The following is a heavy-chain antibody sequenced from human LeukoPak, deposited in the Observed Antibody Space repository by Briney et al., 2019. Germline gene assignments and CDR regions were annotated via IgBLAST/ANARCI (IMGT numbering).Heavy chain of an antibody. V-gene: IGHV3-11*01. J-gene: IGHJ5*02. CDR3: AKGGLVHRFDP. CDR1: GFTFSDYY. CDR2: ISSSGNTT. Sequence: GGSLRLSCAASGFTFSDYYMSWIRQAPGKGLEWVSCISSSGNTTYYADSVKGRFTISRDNAENSLYLQMNSLRVEDTAVYYCAKGGLVHRFDPWGQGTLVTVSS.